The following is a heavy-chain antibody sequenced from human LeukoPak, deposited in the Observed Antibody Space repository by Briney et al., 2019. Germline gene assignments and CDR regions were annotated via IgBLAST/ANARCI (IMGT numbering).Heavy chain of an antibody. D-gene: IGHD1-26*01. J-gene: IGHJ4*02. V-gene: IGHV3-21*01. CDR1: GFTFSSSTFGSYT. Sequence: GESLRLSCATSGFTFSSSTFGSYTMNWVRQAPGKGLEWVSSISSTGTYIYYTDSVKGRFTISRDIANSLLYLQMNSLRADDTAVYYCAREEYSGSYYFDYWGQGTLVTVSS. CDR3: AREEYSGSYYFDY. CDR2: ISSTGTYI.